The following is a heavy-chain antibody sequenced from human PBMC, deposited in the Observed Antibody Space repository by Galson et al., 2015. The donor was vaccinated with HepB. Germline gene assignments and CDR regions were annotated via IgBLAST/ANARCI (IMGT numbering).Heavy chain of an antibody. Sequence: SVKVSCKASGYTLTSYGISWVRQAPGQGLEWMGWISAYNGNTNYAQKLQGRVTMTTDTSTSTAYMELRSLGSDDTAVYYCARDQRRVGNWFDPWGQGTLVTVSS. V-gene: IGHV1-18*01. CDR1: GYTLTSYG. CDR2: ISAYNGNT. J-gene: IGHJ5*02. CDR3: ARDQRRVGNWFDP. D-gene: IGHD1-26*01.